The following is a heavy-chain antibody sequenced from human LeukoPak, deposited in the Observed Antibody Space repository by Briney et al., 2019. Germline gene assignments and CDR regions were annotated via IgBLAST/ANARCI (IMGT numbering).Heavy chain of an antibody. D-gene: IGHD4-17*01. CDR1: GYTFTSYA. Sequence: GASVKVSCKASGYTFTSYAMNWVRQAPGQGLEWMGWINTNTGNPTYAQGFTGRFVFSLDTSVSTAYLQISSLKAEDTAVYYCARPVWPHDYGDEHYFDYWGQGTLVTVSS. CDR2: INTNTGNP. V-gene: IGHV7-4-1*02. CDR3: ARPVWPHDYGDEHYFDY. J-gene: IGHJ4*02.